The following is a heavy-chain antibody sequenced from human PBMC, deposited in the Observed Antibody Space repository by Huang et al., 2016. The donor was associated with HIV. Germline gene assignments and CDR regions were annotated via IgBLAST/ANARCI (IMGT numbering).Heavy chain of an antibody. J-gene: IGHJ5*02. CDR3: AYQQWLVGGLNH. V-gene: IGHV3-21*02. Sequence: EVELVESGGGLVKPGGSLRLSCAASGFAFSSYGMNWVRQATGKGLEGVAFIGSDRSYIYYADSVKGRVTISRDNAKSSIYLQLDSLRAEDTAVYYCAYQQWLVGGLNHWGQGTLVVVSS. D-gene: IGHD6-19*01. CDR1: GFAFSSYG. CDR2: IGSDRSYI.